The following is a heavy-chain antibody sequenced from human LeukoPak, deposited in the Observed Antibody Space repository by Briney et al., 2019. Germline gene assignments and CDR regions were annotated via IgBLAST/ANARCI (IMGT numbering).Heavy chain of an antibody. D-gene: IGHD1-7*01. Sequence: GESLKISFKGSGYSFTSYWIGWVRRMPGKGLEWMGIIYPGDSDTRYSPSFQGQVTISADKSISTAYLQWSSLKASDTAMYYCARIITGTYYYMDVWGKGTTVTVSS. V-gene: IGHV5-51*01. CDR2: IYPGDSDT. CDR1: GYSFTSYW. J-gene: IGHJ6*03. CDR3: ARIITGTYYYMDV.